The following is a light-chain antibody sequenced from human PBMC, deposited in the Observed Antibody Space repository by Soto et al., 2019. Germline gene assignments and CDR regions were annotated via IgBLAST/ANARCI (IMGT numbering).Light chain of an antibody. CDR2: GAS. V-gene: IGKV3-20*01. Sequence: ETVMTQSPATLSVSPGDRVTLSCRASQSIGTNLLWLQQSPGQPPRLLISGASDRVAGVPDRFSGSGSGTDFTLTISRLEPEDFAVYYCQQYDSSPRTFGQGTKVDNK. CDR1: QSIGTN. J-gene: IGKJ1*01. CDR3: QQYDSSPRT.